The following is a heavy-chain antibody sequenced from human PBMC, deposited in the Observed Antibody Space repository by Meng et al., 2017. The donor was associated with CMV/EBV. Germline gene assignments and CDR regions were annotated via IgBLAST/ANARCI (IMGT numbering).Heavy chain of an antibody. CDR2: IYYSGST. J-gene: IGHJ4*02. D-gene: IGHD2-21*02. CDR1: GGSFSSGDYY. CDR3: AREGDNPFDY. Sequence: QLPLQESGPGLLNPSQTLSLTCTFSGGSFSSGDYYWSWIRQPPGKGLGWMGYIYYSGSTYCNPSLKSRVTISVDTSKNQFSLKLSSVTAADTAVYYCAREGDNPFDYWGQGTLVTVSS. V-gene: IGHV4-30-4*08.